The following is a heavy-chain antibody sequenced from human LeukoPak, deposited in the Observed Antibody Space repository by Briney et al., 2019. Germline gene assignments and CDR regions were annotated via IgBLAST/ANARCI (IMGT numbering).Heavy chain of an antibody. CDR2: IYYSGST. Sequence: SETLSLTCTVSGGSISSSSYYWGWIRQPPGKGLEWIGSIYYSGSTYYNPSLKSPVTISVDTSKNQFSLNLSSVTAADTAVYYCARLYYDSSGYYQICYFDYWGQGTLVTVSS. J-gene: IGHJ4*02. CDR1: GGSISSSSYY. CDR3: ARLYYDSSGYYQICYFDY. V-gene: IGHV4-39*01. D-gene: IGHD3-22*01.